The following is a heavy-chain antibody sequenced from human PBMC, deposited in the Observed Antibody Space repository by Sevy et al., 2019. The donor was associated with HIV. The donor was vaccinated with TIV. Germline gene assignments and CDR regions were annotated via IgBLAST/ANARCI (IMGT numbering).Heavy chain of an antibody. Sequence: SETLSLTCTVSGGSMTSYYWNWIRQPPGKGLEWIGYIYYGGSTNYNPSLKSQVTMSVDTSKNRFSLTLISVTAADTAVYHCARSVGTGNYFDYWGQGALVTVSS. J-gene: IGHJ4*02. CDR1: GGSMTSYY. D-gene: IGHD2-21*02. CDR3: ARSVGTGNYFDY. V-gene: IGHV4-59*13. CDR2: IYYGGST.